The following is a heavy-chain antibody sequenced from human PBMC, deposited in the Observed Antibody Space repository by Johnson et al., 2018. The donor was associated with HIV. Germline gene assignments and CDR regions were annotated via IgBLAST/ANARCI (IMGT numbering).Heavy chain of an antibody. J-gene: IGHJ3*02. CDR2: IRGSGGTP. D-gene: IGHD3-10*01. Sequence: VQLVESGGGLVQPGGSLRLSCAASGFTVSSNYMSWVRQAPGTGLEWVSVIRGSGGTPYFADSVTVRFTISRDNSENTLYLQMDSLRAEDTAVYYCARVQLLADDVFNIWGQGTMVTVSS. V-gene: IGHV3-66*01. CDR1: GFTVSSNY. CDR3: ARVQLLADDVFNI.